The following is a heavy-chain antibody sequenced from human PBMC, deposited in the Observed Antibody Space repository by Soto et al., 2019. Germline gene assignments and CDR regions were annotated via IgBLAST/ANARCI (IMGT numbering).Heavy chain of an antibody. J-gene: IGHJ5*02. Sequence: SETLSLTCTVSGGSVSSGSYYWSWIRQPPGKGLEWIGYIYYSGSTNYNPSLKSRVTISVDTSKNQFSLKLSSVTAADTAVYYCARDSHSSSWINWFDPWGQGTLVTVSS. D-gene: IGHD6-13*01. CDR2: IYYSGST. CDR1: GGSVSSGSYY. CDR3: ARDSHSSSWINWFDP. V-gene: IGHV4-61*01.